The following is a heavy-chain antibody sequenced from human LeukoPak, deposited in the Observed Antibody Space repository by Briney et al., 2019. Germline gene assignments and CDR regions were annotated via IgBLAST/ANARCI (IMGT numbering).Heavy chain of an antibody. CDR1: GFTFSSFA. D-gene: IGHD6-19*01. J-gene: IGHJ4*02. CDR3: GRAEAGHYFDY. Sequence: GGSLRHSRAPSGFTFSSFAMHWVRQAPGKGLEYGSPISSNGGSTFYANPVKGRFTISRDNAENTLYLQMGSLRAEDMAVYYCGRAEAGHYFDYWGQGTLVTVSS. V-gene: IGHV3-64*01. CDR2: ISSNGGST.